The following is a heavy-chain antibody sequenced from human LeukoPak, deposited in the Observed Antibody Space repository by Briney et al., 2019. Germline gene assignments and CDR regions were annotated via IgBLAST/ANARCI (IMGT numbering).Heavy chain of an antibody. V-gene: IGHV3-15*01. D-gene: IGHD3-9*01. CDR2: IKSKTDGGTT. CDR1: GFTFSNAW. J-gene: IGHJ4*02. CDR3: TTGDILTGYYSGSSLY. Sequence: GGPLRLSCAASGFTFSNAWMSWVRQAPGKGLEWVGRIKSKTDGGTTDYAAPVKGRFTISRDDSKNTLYLQMNSLKTEDTAVYYCTTGDILTGYYSGSSLYWGQGTLVTVSS.